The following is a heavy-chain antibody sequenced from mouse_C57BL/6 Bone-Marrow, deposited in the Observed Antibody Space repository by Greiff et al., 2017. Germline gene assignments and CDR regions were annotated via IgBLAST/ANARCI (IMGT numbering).Heavy chain of an antibody. Sequence: QVQLQQPGAELVMPGASVKLSCKASGYTFTSYWMHWVKQRPGQGLEWIGEIDPSDSYTNYNQKFKGKSTLTVDKSSSTAYMQLSSLTSGDSAVYYCARTFITTVVAGDYYAMDYWGQGTSVTVSS. J-gene: IGHJ4*01. CDR2: IDPSDSYT. D-gene: IGHD1-1*01. CDR1: GYTFTSYW. V-gene: IGHV1-69*01. CDR3: ARTFITTVVAGDYYAMDY.